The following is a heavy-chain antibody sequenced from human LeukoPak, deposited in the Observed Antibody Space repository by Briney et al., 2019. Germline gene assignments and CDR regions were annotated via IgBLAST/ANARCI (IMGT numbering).Heavy chain of an antibody. J-gene: IGHJ4*02. CDR2: IRYDGSNK. D-gene: IGHD6-19*01. Sequence: GGSLRLSCAASGFTFSTYGMQWVRQAPGKGLEWVAFIRYDGSNKYYADSVKGRFTISRDNSKNTLYLQMNSLKPEDTAVYYCAKQVGSGWSNFDYWGQGTLVTVSS. CDR3: AKQVGSGWSNFDY. CDR1: GFTFSTYG. V-gene: IGHV3-30*02.